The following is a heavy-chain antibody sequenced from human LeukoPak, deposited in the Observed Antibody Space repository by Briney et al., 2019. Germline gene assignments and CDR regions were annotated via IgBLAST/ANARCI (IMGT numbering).Heavy chain of an antibody. Sequence: ASVKVSCKASGYTFTGYYMHWVRQAPGQGLEWMGWINPNSGGTNYAQKFQGWATMTRDTSISTAYMELSRLRSDDTAVYYCAREGVANNWFDPWGQGTLVTVSS. V-gene: IGHV1-2*04. J-gene: IGHJ5*02. CDR3: AREGVANNWFDP. D-gene: IGHD3-3*01. CDR1: GYTFTGYY. CDR2: INPNSGGT.